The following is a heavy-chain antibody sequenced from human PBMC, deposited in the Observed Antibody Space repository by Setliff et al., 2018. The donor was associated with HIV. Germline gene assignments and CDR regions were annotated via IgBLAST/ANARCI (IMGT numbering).Heavy chain of an antibody. V-gene: IGHV3-30*02. CDR1: GFTFRSFG. D-gene: IGHD4-17*01. Sequence: PGGSLRLSCAASGFTFRSFGMHWVRQTPGKGLEWVALIHFDGTNKYYRDSVKGRFTISRDNSKNTVYLQMNSLRAEDTAVYYCARYGGTVTREFDFWGQGTLVTVSS. CDR2: IHFDGTNK. CDR3: ARYGGTVTREFDF. J-gene: IGHJ4*02.